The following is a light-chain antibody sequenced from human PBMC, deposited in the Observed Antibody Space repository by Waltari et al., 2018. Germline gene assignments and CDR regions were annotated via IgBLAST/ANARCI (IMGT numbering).Light chain of an antibody. V-gene: IGKV6D-21*02. CDR2: YAS. J-gene: IGKJ4*01. CDR1: QSVGST. Sequence: EIVLTQSPDFLSVTPKQKVTITCRASQSVGSTLHWYQQKAHQSPKLLIKYASHSMPGVPSRFSGSGYGTDFTLTISSLEVEDAAAYYCHQSRSFPVTLGGGTEVEI. CDR3: HQSRSFPVT.